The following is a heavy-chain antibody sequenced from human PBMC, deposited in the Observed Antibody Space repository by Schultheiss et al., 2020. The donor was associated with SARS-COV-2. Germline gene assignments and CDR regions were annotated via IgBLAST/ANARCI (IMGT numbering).Heavy chain of an antibody. V-gene: IGHV4-34*01. J-gene: IGHJ3*02. CDR3: ARGGNSGDAFDI. CDR1: GGSFSGYY. CDR2: INHSGST. Sequence: GSLRLSCAVYGGSFSGYYWSWIRQPPGKGLEWIGEINHSGSTNYNPSLKSRVTISVDTSKNQFSLKLSSVTAADTAVYYCARGGNSGDAFDIWGQGTMVIVSS. D-gene: IGHD4-23*01.